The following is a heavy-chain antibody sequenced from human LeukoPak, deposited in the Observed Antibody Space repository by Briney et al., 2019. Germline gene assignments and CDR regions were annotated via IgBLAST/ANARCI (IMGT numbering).Heavy chain of an antibody. J-gene: IGHJ4*02. D-gene: IGHD3-22*01. CDR1: GGSISSGGYY. V-gene: IGHV4-31*03. CDR2: IYYSGST. CDR3: AGGYDSSGYYPLHFDY. Sequence: SETLSLTCTVSGGSISSGGYYWSWIRQHPGKGLEWIGYIYYSGSTYYNPSLKSRVTISVDTSKNQFSLKLSSVTAADTAVYYCAGGYDSSGYYPLHFDYWGQGTLVTVSS.